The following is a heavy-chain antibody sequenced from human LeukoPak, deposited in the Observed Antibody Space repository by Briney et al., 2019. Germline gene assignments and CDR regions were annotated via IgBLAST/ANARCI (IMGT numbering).Heavy chain of an antibody. CDR1: GYTFTSYY. Sequence: ASVKVSCKASGYTFTSYYMHWVRQAPGQGLEWMGIINPSGGSTSYAQKFQGRVTMTRDTSTSTVYMELSSLRSKDTAVYYCARVPDGITIFGVVTKGPFDYWGQGTLVTVSS. J-gene: IGHJ4*02. D-gene: IGHD3-3*01. CDR3: ARVPDGITIFGVVTKGPFDY. V-gene: IGHV1-46*01. CDR2: INPSGGST.